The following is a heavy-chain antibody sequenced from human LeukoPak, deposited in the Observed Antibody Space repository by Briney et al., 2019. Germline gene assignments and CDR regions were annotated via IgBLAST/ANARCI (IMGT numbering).Heavy chain of an antibody. Sequence: GGSLRLSCVASGFTFTSSDFNWIRQAPGKGLEWVSLISGSGDSRYYADSVKGRFTISRDNAKHTLWLQMNSLGAEYTDVYYCAKGVTTVRIYYHGMDVWGQGTTVTVSS. CDR2: ISGSGDSR. V-gene: IGHV3-23*01. CDR1: GFTFTSSD. J-gene: IGHJ6*02. D-gene: IGHD4-17*01. CDR3: AKGVTTVRIYYHGMDV.